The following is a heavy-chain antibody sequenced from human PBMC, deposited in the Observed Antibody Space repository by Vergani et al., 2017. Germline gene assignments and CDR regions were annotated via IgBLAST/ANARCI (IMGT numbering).Heavy chain of an antibody. CDR1: GYTFTSYG. CDR2: IIPIFGTA. CDR3: ARDDPFPAATPRPNGIDY. J-gene: IGHJ4*02. V-gene: IGHV1-69*06. D-gene: IGHD2-2*01. Sequence: QVQLVQSGAEVKKPGASVKVSCKASGYTFTSYGISWVRQAPGQGLEWMGGIIPIFGTANYAQKFQGRVTITADKSTSTAYMELSSLRSEDTAVYYCARDDPFPAATPRPNGIDYWGQGTLVTVSS.